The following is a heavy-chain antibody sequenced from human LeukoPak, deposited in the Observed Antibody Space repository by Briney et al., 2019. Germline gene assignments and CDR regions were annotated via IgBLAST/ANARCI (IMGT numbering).Heavy chain of an antibody. J-gene: IGHJ4*02. V-gene: IGHV3-7*05. CDR2: IKQDGSEK. CDR1: GFTFSNYW. D-gene: IGHD2-15*01. Sequence: GGSLRLSCAASGFTFSNYWMSWVRQAPGKGLEWVANIKQDGSEKYYVDSVKGRFTISRDNAKNSLYLQMNSLRAEDTALYYCAREDQPRGTFDYWGQGTLVTVSS. CDR3: AREDQPRGTFDY.